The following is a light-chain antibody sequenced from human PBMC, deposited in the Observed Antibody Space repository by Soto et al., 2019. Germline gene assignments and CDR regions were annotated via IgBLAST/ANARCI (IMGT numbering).Light chain of an antibody. Sequence: QSALTQPASVSGSPGQSITISCTGTRSDVGSYNYVSWYQQHPGKAPKLMIYEVSNRPSGVSNRFSGSKSGKTASLTISGLQAADEADYYCSSYTSNNTLYVFGTGTKVTVL. CDR1: RSDVGSYNY. V-gene: IGLV2-14*01. CDR2: EVS. J-gene: IGLJ1*01. CDR3: SSYTSNNTLYV.